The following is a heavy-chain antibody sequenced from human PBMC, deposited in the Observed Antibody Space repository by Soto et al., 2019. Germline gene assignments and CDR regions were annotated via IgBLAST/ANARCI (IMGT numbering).Heavy chain of an antibody. CDR1: GGSISSYY. D-gene: IGHD3-16*02. V-gene: IGHV4-59*01. CDR3: ARGAQYDYVWGSYRYIFDY. CDR2: IYYSGST. J-gene: IGHJ4*02. Sequence: PSETLSLTCTVSGGSISSYYWSWIRQPPGKGLEWIGYIYYSGSTNYNPSLKSRVTISVDTPKNQFSLKLSSVTAADTAVYYCARGAQYDYVWGSYRYIFDYWGQGTLVTVSS.